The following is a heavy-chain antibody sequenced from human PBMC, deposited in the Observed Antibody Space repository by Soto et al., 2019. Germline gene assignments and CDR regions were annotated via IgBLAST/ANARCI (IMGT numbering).Heavy chain of an antibody. D-gene: IGHD6-19*01. CDR2: IKSKTDGGTT. Sequence: EVQLVESGGGLVKPGGSLRLSCAASGFTFSNAWMSWVRQAPGKGLEWVGRIKSKTDGGTTDYAAPVKGRFTISRDDSKNTLYLQMNSLKTEDTAVYYCTTDPQGIAVAGKGYWGQGTLVTVSS. V-gene: IGHV3-15*01. CDR1: GFTFSNAW. CDR3: TTDPQGIAVAGKGY. J-gene: IGHJ4*02.